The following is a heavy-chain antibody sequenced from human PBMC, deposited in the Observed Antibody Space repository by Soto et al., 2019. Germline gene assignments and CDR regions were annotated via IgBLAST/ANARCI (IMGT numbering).Heavy chain of an antibody. V-gene: IGHV3-33*05. Sequence: QVQLVESGGGVVQPGTSLRLSCVGSGFTFRSYVIHWVRQAPGKGLEWVALTSYDGSNNFYGDSVKGRFTIPRDNSRNTVELQMDSLRLEDTALYYCARWGTTGGLDVWGQGTLVSVSS. CDR3: ARWGTTGGLDV. J-gene: IGHJ4*02. CDR1: GFTFRSYV. D-gene: IGHD3-16*01. CDR2: TSYDGSNN.